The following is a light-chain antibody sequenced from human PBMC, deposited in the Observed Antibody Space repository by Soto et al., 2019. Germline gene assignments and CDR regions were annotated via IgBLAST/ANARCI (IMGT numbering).Light chain of an antibody. CDR1: QSVSSF. V-gene: IGKV3-11*01. Sequence: EILLTQSPDTLSLSPGERAPLSCRASQSVSSFLAWYQQKPGQAPRLLIYDASNRATGIPARFSGSGSGTDFTLTISSLEPDDFAVYYCQQRSNWPPFTFGQGTKLKSK. CDR3: QQRSNWPPFT. CDR2: DAS. J-gene: IGKJ2*01.